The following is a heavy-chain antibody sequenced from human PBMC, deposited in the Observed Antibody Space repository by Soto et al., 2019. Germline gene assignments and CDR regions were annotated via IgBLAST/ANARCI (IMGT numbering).Heavy chain of an antibody. V-gene: IGHV5-10-1*01. CDR3: ARHKAFYYDSSGA. CDR2: IDPSDSYA. D-gene: IGHD3-22*01. CDR1: GYSFASYW. Sequence: GESLKISCKGSGYSFASYWISWVRQMPAKGLEWMGRIDPSDSYANYSPSFQGHVTFSADKSISTAYLQWSSLRASDTAMYYCARHKAFYYDSSGAWGQGTMVTVSS. J-gene: IGHJ5*02.